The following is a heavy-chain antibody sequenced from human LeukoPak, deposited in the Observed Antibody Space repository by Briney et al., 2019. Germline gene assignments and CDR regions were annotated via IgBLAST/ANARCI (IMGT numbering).Heavy chain of an antibody. CDR2: INHSGST. Sequence: SETLSLTCAVYGGSFSGYYWSWIRQPPGKGLEWIGEINHSGSTNYNPSLRSRVTISVDTSKNQFSLKLSSVTAADTAVYYCARNSGLRGRRYYFDYWGQGTLVTVSS. CDR3: ARNSGLRGRRYYFDY. J-gene: IGHJ4*02. V-gene: IGHV4-34*01. CDR1: GGSFSGYY. D-gene: IGHD1-26*01.